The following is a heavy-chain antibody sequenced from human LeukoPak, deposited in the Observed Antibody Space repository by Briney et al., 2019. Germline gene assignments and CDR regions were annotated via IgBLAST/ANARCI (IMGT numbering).Heavy chain of an antibody. J-gene: IGHJ5*02. CDR1: GGSISSYY. V-gene: IGHV4-59*12. D-gene: IGHD3-10*01. CDR2: IYYSGST. Sequence: SETLSLTCTVSGGSISSYYWSWIRQPPGKGLEWIGYIYYSGSTNYNPSLKSRVTISVDTSKNQFSLKLSSVTAADTAVYYCARDGLRVTMVRGVTNPWGQGTLVTVSS. CDR3: ARDGLRVTMVRGVTNP.